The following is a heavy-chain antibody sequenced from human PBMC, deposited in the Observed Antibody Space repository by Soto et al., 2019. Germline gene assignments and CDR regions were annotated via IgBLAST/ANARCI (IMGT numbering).Heavy chain of an antibody. CDR2: IIPLLDTT. Sequence: ASVKVSCKTSGGTFSNDIITWVRQAPGQGLEWMGRIIPLLDTTNYAQKFQGRVTITADKSTGTAYMELNSLRSEDTAVYYCARVSRNYADYYDSSGYRYYYGMDVWGQGTTVTVSS. D-gene: IGHD3-22*01. CDR1: GGTFSNDI. J-gene: IGHJ6*02. CDR3: ARVSRNYADYYDSSGYRYYYGMDV. V-gene: IGHV1-69*08.